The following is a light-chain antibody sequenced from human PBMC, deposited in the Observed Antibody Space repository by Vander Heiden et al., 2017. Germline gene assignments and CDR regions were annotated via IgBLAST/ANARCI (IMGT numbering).Light chain of an antibody. CDR2: QEY. CDR1: KVGDKY. J-gene: IGLJ2*01. CDR3: QAWDSSTVV. V-gene: IGLV3-1*01. Sequence: SYELTQPPSVSVSPGQTASITCSGDKVGDKYACWYQQKPGQSPVLVIYQEYKRPSGIPERFSGSNSGNTATLTISGTQAMDEADYYCQAWDSSTVVFGGGTKLTVL.